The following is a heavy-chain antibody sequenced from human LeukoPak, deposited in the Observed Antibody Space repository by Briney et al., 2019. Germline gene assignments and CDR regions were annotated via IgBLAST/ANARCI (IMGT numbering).Heavy chain of an antibody. Sequence: GASVKVSCKASGYTFTSYAISWVRQAPGQGLEWMGWISAYNGNTNYAQKVQGRVTVTTDTSTSTAYMELRSLTSDDTAVYYCARVEEGRGGITSFDYWGQGTLVTVSS. J-gene: IGHJ4*02. V-gene: IGHV1-18*01. CDR3: ARVEEGRGGITSFDY. CDR2: ISAYNGNT. D-gene: IGHD3-10*01. CDR1: GYTFTSYA.